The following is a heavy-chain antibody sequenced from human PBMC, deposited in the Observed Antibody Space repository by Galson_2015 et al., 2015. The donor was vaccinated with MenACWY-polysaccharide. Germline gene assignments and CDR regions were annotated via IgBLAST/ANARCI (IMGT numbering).Heavy chain of an antibody. J-gene: IGHJ1*01. CDR3: AKSPNPNGEYFGAERP. D-gene: IGHD3-10*01. Sequence: SLRLSCAASGFPFSAYSMTWVRQPPGERLEWVSGISGSGSDTFPADSLKGRFVISRDNSKNMLYLQMRGLRSEDTAVYYCAKSPNPNGEYFGAERPWGQGTLVTVSS. CDR2: ISGSGSDT. V-gene: IGHV3-23*01. CDR1: GFPFSAYS.